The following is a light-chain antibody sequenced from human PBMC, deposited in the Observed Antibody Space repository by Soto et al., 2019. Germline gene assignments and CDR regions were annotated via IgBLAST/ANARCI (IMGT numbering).Light chain of an antibody. CDR3: QQYNSYST. CDR1: QDIADY. V-gene: IGKV1-27*01. CDR2: AAS. Sequence: IQMTQCPSSLSASVGDRVTITCRASQDIADYLAWYQQKPGQVPNLLIYAASTLQSGVPSRFTGSGSGTDFTLTITGLQPEDFATYYCQQYNSYSTFGQGTKVDI. J-gene: IGKJ1*01.